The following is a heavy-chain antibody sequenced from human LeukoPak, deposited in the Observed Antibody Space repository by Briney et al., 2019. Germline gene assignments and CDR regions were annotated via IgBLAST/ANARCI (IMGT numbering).Heavy chain of an antibody. CDR2: ISSSGSTI. Sequence: GGSLRLSCAASGFTFSDYYMSWIRQAPGKGLEWVSYISSSGSTIYYADSVKGRFTISRDNAKNSLYLQMNSLRAEDTAVYYCARSKDSVTSYWYFDLWGRGTLVTVSS. CDR1: GFTFSDYY. V-gene: IGHV3-11*01. J-gene: IGHJ2*01. D-gene: IGHD4-17*01. CDR3: ARSKDSVTSYWYFDL.